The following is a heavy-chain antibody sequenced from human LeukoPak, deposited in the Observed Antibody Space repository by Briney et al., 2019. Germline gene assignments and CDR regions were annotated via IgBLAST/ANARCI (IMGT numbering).Heavy chain of an antibody. CDR1: GFTFSSYW. D-gene: IGHD2-15*01. V-gene: IGHV3-74*01. Sequence: GGSLRLSCAASGFTFSSYWMHWVRQAPGKGLVWVSRISYDGGDPSYADSVKGRFTISRDNSKSTLCLQMNSLRAEDTAVYYCAKQLGYCSDGSCYFPYWGQGTLVTVSS. J-gene: IGHJ4*02. CDR2: ISYDGGDP. CDR3: AKQLGYCSDGSCYFPY.